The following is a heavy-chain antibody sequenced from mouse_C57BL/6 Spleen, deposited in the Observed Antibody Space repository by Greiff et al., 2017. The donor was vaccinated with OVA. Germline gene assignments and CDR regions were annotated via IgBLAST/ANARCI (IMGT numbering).Heavy chain of an antibody. J-gene: IGHJ4*01. CDR1: GYSFTSYY. CDR3: ARGAVVAPYYAMDY. D-gene: IGHD1-1*01. Sequence: VQLQQSGPELVKPGASVKISCKASGYSFTSYYIHWVKQRPGQGLEWIGWIYPGSGNTKYNEKFKGKATLTGDTSSSTAYMQLSSLTSEDSAVYDCARGAVVAPYYAMDYWGQGTSVTVSS. CDR2: IYPGSGNT. V-gene: IGHV1-66*01.